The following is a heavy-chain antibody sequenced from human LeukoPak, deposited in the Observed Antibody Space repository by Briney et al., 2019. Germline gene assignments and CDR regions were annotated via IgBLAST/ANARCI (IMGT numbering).Heavy chain of an antibody. CDR1: GFTFSDYY. J-gene: IGHJ4*02. CDR2: ISSSGSTI. CDR3: ARGYDSSGYYGY. D-gene: IGHD3-22*01. V-gene: IGHV3-11*04. Sequence: GXXXRLSCAASGFTFSDYYMSWIRQAPGXXXXXVSYISSSGSTIYYADSVKGRFTISRDNAKNSLYLQMNSLRAEDTAVYYCARGYDSSGYYGYWGQGTLVTVSS.